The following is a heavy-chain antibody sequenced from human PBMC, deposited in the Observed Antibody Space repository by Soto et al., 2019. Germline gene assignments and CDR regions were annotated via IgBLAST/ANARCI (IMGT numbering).Heavy chain of an antibody. CDR2: IIPIFGTA. CDR1: GGTFSSYA. Sequence: QVQLVQSGAEVKKPGSSVKVSCKASGGTFSSYAISWVRQAPGQGLEWMGGIIPIFGTANYAQKFQGRVTITADESTSTADMELRSLRSEDTAVYYCARRGRAGDYFDYWGQGTLVTVSS. V-gene: IGHV1-69*12. CDR3: ARRGRAGDYFDY. J-gene: IGHJ4*02.